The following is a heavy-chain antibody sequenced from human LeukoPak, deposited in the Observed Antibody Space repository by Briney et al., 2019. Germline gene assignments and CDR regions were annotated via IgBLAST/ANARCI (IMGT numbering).Heavy chain of an antibody. CDR3: ARVEVATPPYYYYYMDV. CDR2: IYYSGGT. V-gene: IGHV4-59*08. Sequence: SETLSLTCTVSGGSISSYYWSWIRQPPGTGLEWIGYIYYSGGTNYNPSLKSRVTISVDTSKSQFSLKLSSVTAADTAVYYCARVEVATPPYYYYYMDVWGKGTTVTISS. CDR1: GGSISSYY. D-gene: IGHD6-19*01. J-gene: IGHJ6*03.